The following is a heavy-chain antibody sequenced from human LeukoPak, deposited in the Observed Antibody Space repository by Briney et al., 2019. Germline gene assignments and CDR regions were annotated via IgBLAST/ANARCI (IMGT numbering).Heavy chain of an antibody. J-gene: IGHJ4*02. CDR1: GFTFSSYW. Sequence: GGSLRLSCAASGFTFSSYWMSWVRQAPGKGRDWVGNIKQDGSEKYYVDFVKGRFTISRDNAKNSLYLQMNSLRAEDTAVYYCARDPGRWLQFSHFDYWGQGTLVTVSS. D-gene: IGHD5-24*01. CDR2: IKQDGSEK. V-gene: IGHV3-7*01. CDR3: ARDPGRWLQFSHFDY.